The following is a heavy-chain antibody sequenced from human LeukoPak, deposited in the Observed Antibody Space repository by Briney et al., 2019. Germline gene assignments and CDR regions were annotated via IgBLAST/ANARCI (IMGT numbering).Heavy chain of an antibody. CDR2: ISGSGGST. V-gene: IGHV3-23*01. J-gene: IGHJ5*02. Sequence: PGGSLRLSCAASGFTFSSYAMSWVRQAPVKGLEWVSAISGSGGSTYYADSVKGRFTISRDNSKNTLYLQMNSLRAEDTAVYYCAKAPGYSYGYNWFDPWGQGTLVTVSS. CDR1: GFTFSSYA. CDR3: AKAPGYSYGYNWFDP. D-gene: IGHD5-18*01.